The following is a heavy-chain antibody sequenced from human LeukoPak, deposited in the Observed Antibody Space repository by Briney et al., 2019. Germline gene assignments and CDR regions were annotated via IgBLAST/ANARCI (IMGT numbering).Heavy chain of an antibody. Sequence: SETLSLTCTVSGGSISSSSYYWGWIRQPPGKGLEWIGSIYYSGSTYYNPSLKSRVTISVDTSKNQFSLKLSSVTAADTAVYYCARDLLIGRYCSSTSCYAGVGFDYWGQGTLVTVSS. CDR2: IYYSGST. J-gene: IGHJ4*02. D-gene: IGHD2-2*01. CDR3: ARDLLIGRYCSSTSCYAGVGFDY. CDR1: GGSISSSSYY. V-gene: IGHV4-39*07.